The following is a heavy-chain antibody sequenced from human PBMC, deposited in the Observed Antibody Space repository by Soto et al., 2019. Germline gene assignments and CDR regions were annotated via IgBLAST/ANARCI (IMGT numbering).Heavy chain of an antibody. V-gene: IGHV6-1*01. CDR3: ARSGTVGAVDY. D-gene: IGHD1-26*01. CDR1: VDSVSSKSAA. CDR2: TYYRSKWYN. Sequence: SQTLSLTCAISVDSVSSKSAAWNWISQSPSRGLEWLGRTYYRSKWYNEYAVSVKSRITVKPDTYKNQFSLQLKSMTPEDTAVYYCARSGTVGAVDYWGQGTLVTVSS. J-gene: IGHJ4*02.